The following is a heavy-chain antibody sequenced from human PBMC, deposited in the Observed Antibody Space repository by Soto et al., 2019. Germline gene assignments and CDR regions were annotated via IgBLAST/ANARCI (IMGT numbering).Heavy chain of an antibody. V-gene: IGHV4-39*01. D-gene: IGHD3-3*01. CDR2: IYYSGST. Sequence: LSLTCTVSGGSISSSSYYWRWIRQPPGKGLEWIGSIYYSGSTYYNPSLKSRVTISVDTSKNQFSLKLSSVTAADTAVYYCARLRARFYDFWSGYYPFDYYYGMDVWGQGTTVTVSS. CDR1: GGSISSSSYY. CDR3: ARLRARFYDFWSGYYPFDYYYGMDV. J-gene: IGHJ6*02.